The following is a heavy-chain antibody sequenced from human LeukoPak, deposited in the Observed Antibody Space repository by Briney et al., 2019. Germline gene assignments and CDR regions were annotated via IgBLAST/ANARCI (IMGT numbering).Heavy chain of an antibody. CDR3: TKGNTVLTPEY. Sequence: GGSLRLSCAASGFTFSSYAMSWVRQAPGKGLEWVSAISGSGGSTYYADSVKGRFTTSRDNSKNTLYLQMNSLRAEDTAVYYCTKGNTVLTPEYWGQGVLVTVSS. J-gene: IGHJ4*02. D-gene: IGHD4-23*01. CDR2: ISGSGGST. V-gene: IGHV3-23*01. CDR1: GFTFSSYA.